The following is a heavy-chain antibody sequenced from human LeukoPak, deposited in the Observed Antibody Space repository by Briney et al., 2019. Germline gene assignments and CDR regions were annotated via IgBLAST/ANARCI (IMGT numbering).Heavy chain of an antibody. CDR2: IDTSTTYM. CDR3: AREAGTGERWYFDL. CDR1: GFTFSSFA. Sequence: GGSLRLSCAASGFTFSSFALSWVRQAPGKGLEWVSSIDTSTTYMTYADSVKGRFTISRDNARNSLYLQMNSLRAEDTAVYYCAREAGTGERWYFDLWGRGTLVTVSS. J-gene: IGHJ2*01. D-gene: IGHD7-27*01. V-gene: IGHV3-21*01.